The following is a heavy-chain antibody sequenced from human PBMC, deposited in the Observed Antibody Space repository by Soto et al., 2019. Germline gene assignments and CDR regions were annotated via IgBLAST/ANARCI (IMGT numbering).Heavy chain of an antibody. CDR2: IYYSGST. D-gene: IGHD2-21*02. J-gene: IGHJ4*02. Sequence: SETLSLTCTVSGGSISRYYWSWIRQPPGKGLEWIGYIYYSGSTNYNPSLKSRVTISVDTSKNQFSLKLSSVTAADTAVYYCARTYCGGDCLFLDYWGQGTLVTVSS. CDR1: GGSISRYY. CDR3: ARTYCGGDCLFLDY. V-gene: IGHV4-59*01.